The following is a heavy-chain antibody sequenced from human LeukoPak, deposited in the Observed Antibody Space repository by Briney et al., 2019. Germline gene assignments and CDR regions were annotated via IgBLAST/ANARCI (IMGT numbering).Heavy chain of an antibody. J-gene: IGHJ4*02. CDR3: ATTSPKLGGFDY. V-gene: IGHV1-24*01. Sequence: ASVKVSCTVSGYTLTELSMHWVRQAPGKGLEWMGGFDPEDGETIYAQRFQGRVTMTEDTSTDTAYMELSSLRSEDTAVYYCATTSPKLGGFDYWGQGTLVTVSS. D-gene: IGHD7-27*01. CDR2: FDPEDGET. CDR1: GYTLTELS.